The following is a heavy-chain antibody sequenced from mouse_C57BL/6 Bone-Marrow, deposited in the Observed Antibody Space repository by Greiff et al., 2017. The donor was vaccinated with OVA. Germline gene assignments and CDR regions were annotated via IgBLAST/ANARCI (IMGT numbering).Heavy chain of an antibody. V-gene: IGHV2-9-1*01. Sequence: VHLVESGPGLVAPSQSLSITCTVSGFSLTSYAISWVRQPPGKGVEWLGVIWTGGGTNYNSALKSRLSISKDNSKSQVFLKMNSLQTDDTARYYCARNDYYGSSYWFAYWGQGTLVTVSA. CDR3: ARNDYYGSSYWFAY. D-gene: IGHD1-1*01. CDR2: IWTGGGT. J-gene: IGHJ3*01. CDR1: GFSLTSYA.